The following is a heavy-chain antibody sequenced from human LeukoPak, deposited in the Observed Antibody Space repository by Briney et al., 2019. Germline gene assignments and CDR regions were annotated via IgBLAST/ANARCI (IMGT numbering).Heavy chain of an antibody. J-gene: IGHJ4*02. D-gene: IGHD1-26*01. V-gene: IGHV3-7*05. CDR3: ARGRSGSR. Sequence: PGGSLRLSCAASGFTFSNYWMNWVRQAPGKGLEWVANMKQDGSEKYYVDSVKGRFIISRDNAKNSLSLQMNSLRADDTAVYYCARGRSGSRWGQGTLVTVSS. CDR2: MKQDGSEK. CDR1: GFTFSNYW.